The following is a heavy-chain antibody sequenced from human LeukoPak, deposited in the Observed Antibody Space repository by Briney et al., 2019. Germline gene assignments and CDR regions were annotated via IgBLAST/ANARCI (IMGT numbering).Heavy chain of an antibody. Sequence: SETLSLTCTVSGGSISSYYWSWIRQPAGKGLGWIGRVYTSGSTNYNPSLKSRVTMSVDTSKNQFSLKLSSVTAADTAVYYCARDERTIFGVVIIPMDVWGKGTTVTVSS. CDR1: GGSISSYY. V-gene: IGHV4-4*07. CDR3: ARDERTIFGVVIIPMDV. D-gene: IGHD3-3*01. J-gene: IGHJ6*04. CDR2: VYTSGST.